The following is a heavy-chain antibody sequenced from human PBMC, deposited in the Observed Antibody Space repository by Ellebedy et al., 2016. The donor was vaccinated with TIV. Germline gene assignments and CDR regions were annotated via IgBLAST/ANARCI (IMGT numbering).Heavy chain of an antibody. D-gene: IGHD3-16*01. CDR3: ARRGSYGDYAVQVNSWLDS. CDR2: IYQDGSEK. J-gene: IGHJ5*01. CDR1: GFNFRSYW. Sequence: PGGSLRLSCAASGFNFRSYWMTWVRQAPGKGLEWVANIYQDGSEKFYVDSVKGRFTISRDNAKSSLYLQMNSLKAEDTAVYFCARRGSYGDYAVQVNSWLDSWGQGTLVTVSS. V-gene: IGHV3-7*01.